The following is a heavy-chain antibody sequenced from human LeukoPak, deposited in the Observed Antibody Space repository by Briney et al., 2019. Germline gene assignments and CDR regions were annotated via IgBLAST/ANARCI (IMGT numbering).Heavy chain of an antibody. J-gene: IGHJ5*02. CDR1: GYTFTSYY. Sequence: GASVKVSYKASGYTFTSYYMHWVRQAPGQGLEWMGIVNPSGGSTSYAQKFQGRVTMTRDTSTSTVYMELSSLRSEDTAVYYCARGITIFGVVIMFRDWFDPSGQGTLVTVSS. CDR3: ARGITIFGVVIMFRDWFDP. V-gene: IGHV1-46*03. D-gene: IGHD3-3*01. CDR2: VNPSGGST.